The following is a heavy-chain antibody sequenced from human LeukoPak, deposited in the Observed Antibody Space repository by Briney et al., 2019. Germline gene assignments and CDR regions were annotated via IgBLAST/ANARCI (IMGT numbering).Heavy chain of an antibody. Sequence: SETLSLTCAVSGGSISSSNWWSWVRQPAGKGLEWIGRVFTSGSTNYSPSLKSRVTLSVDTSKNQFSLKLSSVTAADTAMYYCARGRYGSGSYFFDYWGQGTLVIVSS. D-gene: IGHD3-10*01. V-gene: IGHV4-4*07. CDR2: VFTSGST. CDR3: ARGRYGSGSYFFDY. CDR1: GGSISSSNW. J-gene: IGHJ4*02.